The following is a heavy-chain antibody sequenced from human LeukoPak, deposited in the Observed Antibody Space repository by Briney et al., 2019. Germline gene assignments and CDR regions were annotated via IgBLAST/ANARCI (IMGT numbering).Heavy chain of an antibody. CDR3: ARDTWDYVWGSYRFDY. CDR2: ISYDGSNK. Sequence: GSLRLSCAASGFSFKSYGMHWIRQTPGKGLEWVAVISYDGSNKYYADSVKGRFTISRDNSKNTLYLQMNSLRAEDTAVYYCARDTWDYVWGSYRFDYWGQGTLVTVSS. CDR1: GFSFKSYG. J-gene: IGHJ4*02. V-gene: IGHV3-30*19. D-gene: IGHD3-16*02.